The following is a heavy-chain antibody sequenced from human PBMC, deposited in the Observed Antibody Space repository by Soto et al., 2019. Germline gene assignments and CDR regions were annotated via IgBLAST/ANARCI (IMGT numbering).Heavy chain of an antibody. CDR3: ARRGSGSYYDY. V-gene: IGHV3-23*01. CDR2: ISGSGGST. CDR1: GFTFSSYA. J-gene: IGHJ4*02. Sequence: EVQLLESGGCFVQPGGSLRLSCAASGFTFSSYAMRWVRQAPVKGLEWVSAISGSGGSTYYADSVKGRFTISRDNSKNTLYLQMNSLRAEDTAVYYCARRGSGSYYDYWGQGTLVTVSS. D-gene: IGHD1-26*01.